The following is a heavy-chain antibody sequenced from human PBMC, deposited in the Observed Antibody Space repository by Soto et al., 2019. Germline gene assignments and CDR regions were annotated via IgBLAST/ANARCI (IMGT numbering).Heavy chain of an antibody. CDR3: ARSVAVPGAHIDY. J-gene: IGHJ4*02. D-gene: IGHD6-19*01. Sequence: SETLSLTCRVSGGSISGSYWSWIRQSPGKGLEWLGYVYYTGSTNYSPSLRSRVSISVYTSKNEFSLRLSSVTAADTAVYFCARSVAVPGAHIDYWGQGTQVTVSS. CDR2: VYYTGST. CDR1: GGSISGSY. V-gene: IGHV4-59*01.